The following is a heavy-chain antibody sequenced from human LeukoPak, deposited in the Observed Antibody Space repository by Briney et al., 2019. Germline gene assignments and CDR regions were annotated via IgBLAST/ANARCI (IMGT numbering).Heavy chain of an antibody. V-gene: IGHV3-23*01. CDR3: ASSRVYGLLDY. Sequence: GGSLRLSCTASGFTFSTYPMYWVRQAPGKGLEWVSAITADGGATYYADSMKGRFTLSRDNSKNTLYLQMNSLRAEDTAVYYCASSRVYGLLDYWGRGTLVTVSS. D-gene: IGHD3-10*01. J-gene: IGHJ4*02. CDR1: GFTFSTYP. CDR2: ITADGGAT.